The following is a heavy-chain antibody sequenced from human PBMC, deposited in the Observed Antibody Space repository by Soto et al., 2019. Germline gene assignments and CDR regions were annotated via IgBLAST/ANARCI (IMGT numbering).Heavy chain of an antibody. J-gene: IGHJ4*02. Sequence: EVQLVESGGGLVKRGGSLRLSCAASGFTFSSYSMNWVRQAPGKGLEWVSSISSSSSYIYYADSVKGRFTISRDNAKNSLYLQMNSLRAEDTAVYYCARDPRDSYYDFWSGSYYFDYWGQGTLVTVSS. D-gene: IGHD3-3*01. CDR2: ISSSSSYI. CDR3: ARDPRDSYYDFWSGSYYFDY. V-gene: IGHV3-21*01. CDR1: GFTFSSYS.